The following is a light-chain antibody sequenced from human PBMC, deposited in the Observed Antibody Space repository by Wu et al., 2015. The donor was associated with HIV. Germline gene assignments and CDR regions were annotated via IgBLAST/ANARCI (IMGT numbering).Light chain of an antibody. CDR2: DAS. CDR3: YQYGNFPFT. Sequence: ETVLTQSPATLSLSLGERAILSCGASQSVSSNWLAWYQQRPGLAPRLLIFDASRRATDIPDRFSGSGSGTDFTLTISRLEPDDFAMYYCYQYGNFPFTSGPGTKVEIK. J-gene: IGKJ3*01. V-gene: IGKV3D-20*01. CDR1: QSVSSNW.